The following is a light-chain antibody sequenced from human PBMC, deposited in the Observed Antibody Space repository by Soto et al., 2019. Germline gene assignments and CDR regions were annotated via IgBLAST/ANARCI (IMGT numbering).Light chain of an antibody. V-gene: IGKV3-20*01. CDR2: GAS. J-gene: IGKJ2*01. CDR3: QHYGSSLYT. CDR1: QSVSSSY. Sequence: EIVLTQSPATLSLSPGERATLSCRASQSVSSSYLAWYQQKPGQAPRLLIYGASSRATGIPDRFSGSGSGTDFTLTISRLEPEDFAVYYCQHYGSSLYTFGQGTK.